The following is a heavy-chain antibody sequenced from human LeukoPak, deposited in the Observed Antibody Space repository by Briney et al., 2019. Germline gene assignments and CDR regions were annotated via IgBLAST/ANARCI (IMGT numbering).Heavy chain of an antibody. CDR2: IWYDGSNK. D-gene: IGHD3-10*01. Sequence: PGRSLRLSCAASGFTFSSYGMHWVRQAPGKGLEWVAVIWYDGSNKYYADSVKGRFTISRDNSKNTLYLQMNSLRAEDTAVYYCARDFYGSGSLALDYWGQGTLVTVSS. J-gene: IGHJ4*02. V-gene: IGHV3-33*01. CDR3: ARDFYGSGSLALDY. CDR1: GFTFSSYG.